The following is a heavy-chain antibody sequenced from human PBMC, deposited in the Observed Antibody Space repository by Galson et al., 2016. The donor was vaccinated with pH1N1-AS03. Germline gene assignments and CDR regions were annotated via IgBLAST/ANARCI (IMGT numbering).Heavy chain of an antibody. CDR2: INSDGSGT. V-gene: IGHV3-74*03. CDR3: SRDPRTAFDI. Sequence: SLRLSCAASGFTFSYYWMHWVRQAPGKGLVWVSGINSDGSGTMYADSVKGRFAISRDNAKNTLYLRMNSLRAEDTAIYYCSRDPRTAFDIWGQGTTVTVSS. J-gene: IGHJ3*02. CDR1: GFTFSYYW.